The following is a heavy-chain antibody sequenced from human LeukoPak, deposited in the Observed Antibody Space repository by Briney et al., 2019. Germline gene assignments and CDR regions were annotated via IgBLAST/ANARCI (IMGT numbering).Heavy chain of an antibody. V-gene: IGHV3-23*01. D-gene: IGHD4-17*01. Sequence: GGSLRLSCVASGFTFSNYAMSWVRQAPGKGLEWVSAISGSGGSTYYADSVKGRFTISRDNSKNTLYLQMNSLRAEDTAVYYCAKLLDYGDYGGLDYWGQGTLVTVSS. CDR1: GFTFSNYA. CDR3: AKLLDYGDYGGLDY. J-gene: IGHJ4*02. CDR2: ISGSGGST.